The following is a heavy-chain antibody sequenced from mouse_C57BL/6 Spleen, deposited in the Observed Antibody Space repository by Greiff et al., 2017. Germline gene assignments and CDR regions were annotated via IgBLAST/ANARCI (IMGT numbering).Heavy chain of an antibody. J-gene: IGHJ4*01. Sequence: VKLQQPGAELVMPGASVKLSCKASGYTFTSYWMHWVKQRPGQGLEWIGEIDPSDSYTNYNQKFKGKSTLTVDKSSSTAYMQLSSLTSEDSAVYYCARGNDYVAMDYWGQGTSVTVSA. CDR1: GYTFTSYW. CDR2: IDPSDSYT. CDR3: ARGNDYVAMDY. V-gene: IGHV1-69*01.